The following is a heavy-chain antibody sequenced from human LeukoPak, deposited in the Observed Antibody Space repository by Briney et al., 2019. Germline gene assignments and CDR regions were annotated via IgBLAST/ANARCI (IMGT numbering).Heavy chain of an antibody. D-gene: IGHD1-1*01. CDR2: ISWNSGSI. CDR1: GFTFDDYA. V-gene: IGHV3-9*01. Sequence: GGSLRLSCAASGFTFDDYAMHWVRQAPGKGLEWVSGISWNSGSIGYADSVKGRFTISRDNAKNSLYLQMNSLRAEGTALYYCAKAYWNYYYGMDVWGQGTTVTVSS. J-gene: IGHJ6*02. CDR3: AKAYWNYYYGMDV.